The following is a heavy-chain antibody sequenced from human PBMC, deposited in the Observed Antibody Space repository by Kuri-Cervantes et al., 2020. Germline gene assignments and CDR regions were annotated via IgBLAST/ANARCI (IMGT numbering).Heavy chain of an antibody. Sequence: ASVKVSCKASGYTFTSYDINWVRQAPGQGLEWMGWINPNSGGTNYAQKFRGRVTMTRDTSISTAYMELSRLRSDDTAVYYCARSSITQGYYGMDVWGQGTTVTVSS. CDR3: ARSSITQGYYGMDV. CDR2: INPNSGGT. V-gene: IGHV1-2*02. J-gene: IGHJ6*02. CDR1: GYTFTSYD. D-gene: IGHD1-14*01.